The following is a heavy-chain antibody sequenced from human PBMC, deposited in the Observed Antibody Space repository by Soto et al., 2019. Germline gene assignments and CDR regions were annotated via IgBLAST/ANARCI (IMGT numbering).Heavy chain of an antibody. D-gene: IGHD6-19*01. CDR1: GFTFSSYD. Sequence: GGSLRLSCAASGFTFSSYDMNWVRQAPGKGLERVSYISSSSSTIYYADYVKGRFTISRDNAKNSLYLQMNSLRAGDTAVYYCAGHGGQWLNWFDPWGQGILVTVSS. CDR3: AGHGGQWLNWFDP. V-gene: IGHV3-48*01. CDR2: ISSSSSTI. J-gene: IGHJ5*02.